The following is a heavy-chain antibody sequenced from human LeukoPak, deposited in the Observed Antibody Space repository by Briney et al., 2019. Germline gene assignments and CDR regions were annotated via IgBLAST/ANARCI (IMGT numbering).Heavy chain of an antibody. CDR3: ARETDSTLFDY. CDR2: INWNSGTI. J-gene: IGHJ4*02. D-gene: IGHD2-2*01. Sequence: GGSLRLSCAASGFTFDDYGMHWVRQAPEKGLEWVSGINWNSGTIGYADSVKGRFTISRDNSKNTLYLQMNSLRAEDTAVFYCARETDSTLFDYWGQGTLVTVSS. CDR1: GFTFDDYG. V-gene: IGHV3-9*01.